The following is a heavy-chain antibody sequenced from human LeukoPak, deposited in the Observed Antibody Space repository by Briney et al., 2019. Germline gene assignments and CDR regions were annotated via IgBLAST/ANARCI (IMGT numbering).Heavy chain of an antibody. V-gene: IGHV3-23*01. D-gene: IGHD3-16*01. CDR1: GFTFSNYA. CDR2: TSGNGDIT. CDR3: AKVTGGDMITYGGLDY. J-gene: IGHJ4*02. Sequence: GGSLRLSCVTSGFTFSNYAMSWVRQAPGKGLEWVSATSGNGDITYYTDSVKGRFTISRDNSKNTLYLQMNSLRAEDTAIYYCAKVTGGDMITYGGLDYWGQGTLVTVSS.